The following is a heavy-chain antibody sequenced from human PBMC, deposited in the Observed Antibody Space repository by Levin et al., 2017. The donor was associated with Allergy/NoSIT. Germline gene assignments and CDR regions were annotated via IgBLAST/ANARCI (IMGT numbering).Heavy chain of an antibody. V-gene: IGHV3-11*06. CDR1: GFTFSHYY. J-gene: IGHJ4*02. CDR3: AREGFWTD. Sequence: GESLKISCAASGFTFSHYYMSWIRQAPGKGLEWVSYIGPASSDTNYADSVRGRFTISRDNAQNSLYLQMNNLRAEDTALYYCAREGFWTDWGQGTLVTVSS. CDR2: IGPASSDT. D-gene: IGHD3/OR15-3a*01.